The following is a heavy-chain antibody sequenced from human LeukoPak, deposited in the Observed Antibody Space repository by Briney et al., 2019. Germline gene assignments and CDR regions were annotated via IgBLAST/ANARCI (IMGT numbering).Heavy chain of an antibody. CDR3: ARDGHPFDS. CDR2: INQDGSEK. V-gene: IGHV3-7*01. Sequence: GGSLRLSCAASGFRFTSYWMSWVRQAPGKGLEWVANINQDGSEKYYGDSVKGRFTISRDNAKNSLYLQMSSLRAEDTAVYFCARDGHPFDSWGQGTLVTVSS. CDR1: GFRFTSYW. J-gene: IGHJ4*02.